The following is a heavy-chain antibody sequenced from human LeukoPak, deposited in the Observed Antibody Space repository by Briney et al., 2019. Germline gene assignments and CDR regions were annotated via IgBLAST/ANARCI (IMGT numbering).Heavy chain of an antibody. D-gene: IGHD6-13*01. J-gene: IGHJ4*02. V-gene: IGHV3-7*01. CDR3: XRDXESNWYPFLDS. CDR1: GFTFTNYL. CDR2: IKEDGSGK. Sequence: GGSLRLSCATSGFTFTNYLMSWVRQTPGKGLEWVANIKEDGSGKWYVDSVRGRFTISRDKAKNSLYLQMNSLRAEDTAVYYCXRDXESNWYPFLDSWGQGTLVTVSS.